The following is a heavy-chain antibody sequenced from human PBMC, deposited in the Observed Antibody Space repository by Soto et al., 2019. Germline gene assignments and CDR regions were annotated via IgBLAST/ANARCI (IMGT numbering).Heavy chain of an antibody. V-gene: IGHV1-2*02. J-gene: IGHJ4*02. D-gene: IGHD1-26*01. CDR1: GYTFTGHY. Sequence: SGEVSFRASGYTFTGHYIHWVRQAPEQGPEWMGEIGPESGATRYAENFQGRVTMTLDTSITTVYMELKNLSPDDTAVYYCGRGRSGQIVVFYWGQGTPVTVSS. CDR3: GRGRSGQIVVFY. CDR2: IGPESGAT.